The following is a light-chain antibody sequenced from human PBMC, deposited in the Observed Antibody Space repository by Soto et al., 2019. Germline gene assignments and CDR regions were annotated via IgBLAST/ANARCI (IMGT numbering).Light chain of an antibody. J-gene: IGKJ1*01. CDR3: QQYGSSPLT. V-gene: IGKV3-20*01. Sequence: IVLTQSPGTLPLSPGERATLSCRARQSVSSSYLAWYQQKPVQAPRLLIYGTSIRATGIPDRFSGIGSGTDFTLTISRLEPEDFAVYYSQQYGSSPLTFGQGTKLEI. CDR1: QSVSSSY. CDR2: GTS.